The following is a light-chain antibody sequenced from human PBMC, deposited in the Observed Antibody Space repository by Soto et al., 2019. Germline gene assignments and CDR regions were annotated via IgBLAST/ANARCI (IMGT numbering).Light chain of an antibody. CDR3: QQRSNWPPYT. CDR1: QSVSIY. J-gene: IGKJ2*01. CDR2: DAS. Sequence: EIVLTQSPATLSLSPGERATLSCRASQSVSIYLAWYQQKPGQAPRLLIYDASNRATGIPARFSGSGSGTDFTLTISSLEPEDFAVYYCQQRSNWPPYTFGQGTKVDIK. V-gene: IGKV3-11*01.